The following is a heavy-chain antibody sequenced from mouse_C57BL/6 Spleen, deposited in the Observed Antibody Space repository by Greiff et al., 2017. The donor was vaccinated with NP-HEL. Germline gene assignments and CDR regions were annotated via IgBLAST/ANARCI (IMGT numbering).Heavy chain of an antibody. CDR2: INPSNGGT. CDR3: AREGFITTVVATGK. D-gene: IGHD1-1*01. Sequence: QVHVKQPGTELVKPGASVKLSCKASGYTFTSYWMHWVKQRPGQGLEWIGNINPSNGGTNYTEKFKSKATLTVDKSSRTAYMQLSSLTSEDSAVYYCAREGFITTVVATGKWGQGTTLTVSS. V-gene: IGHV1-53*01. CDR1: GYTFTSYW. J-gene: IGHJ2*01.